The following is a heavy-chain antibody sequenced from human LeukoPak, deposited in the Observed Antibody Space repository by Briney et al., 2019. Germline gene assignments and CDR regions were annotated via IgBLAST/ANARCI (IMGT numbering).Heavy chain of an antibody. CDR1: GFTFSSYA. D-gene: IGHD2-2*01. CDR2: ISSNGGST. J-gene: IGHJ4*02. V-gene: IGHV3-64*01. CDR3: VRGEGYCSSTSCQPRSPFDY. Sequence: GGSLRLSCAASGFTFSSYAMHWVRQAPGKGLEYVSAISSNGGSTYYANSVKGRFTISRDDSKNTLYLQMGSLRAEDMAVYYCVRGEGYCSSTSCQPRSPFDYWGQGTLVTVSS.